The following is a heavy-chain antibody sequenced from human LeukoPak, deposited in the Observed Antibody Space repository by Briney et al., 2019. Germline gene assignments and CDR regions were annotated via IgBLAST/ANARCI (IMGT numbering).Heavy chain of an antibody. D-gene: IGHD5-18*01. CDR3: ASRYSYGSIDAFDI. Sequence: GKSLKISCMCSGYSFTSYWIGWVRHMPRKGLEWMGIIYPGDSDTRYSPSFQGQVTISADKSISTAYLQWSSLKASDTAMYYCASRYSYGSIDAFDIWGQGTMVTVSS. J-gene: IGHJ3*02. CDR1: GYSFTSYW. V-gene: IGHV5-51*01. CDR2: IYPGDSDT.